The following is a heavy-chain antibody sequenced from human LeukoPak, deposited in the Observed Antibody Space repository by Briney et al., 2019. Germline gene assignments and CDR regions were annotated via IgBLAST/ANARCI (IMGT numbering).Heavy chain of an antibody. D-gene: IGHD3-10*01. CDR1: GGSISSSSYY. CDR2: IYTSGST. J-gene: IGHJ5*02. V-gene: IGHV4-39*07. Sequence: SETLSLTCTVSGGSISSSSYYWGWIRQPPGKGLEWIGRIYTSGSTNYNLSLKSRVTMSVDTSKNQFSLKLSSVTAADTAVYYCAREGLLWFGESFDPWGQGTLVTVSA. CDR3: AREGLLWFGESFDP.